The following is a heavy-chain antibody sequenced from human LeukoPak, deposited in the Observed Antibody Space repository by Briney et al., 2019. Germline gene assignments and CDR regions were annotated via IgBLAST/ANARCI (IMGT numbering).Heavy chain of an antibody. CDR1: GGSISSSSYY. J-gene: IGHJ4*02. CDR2: IYYSGST. Sequence: PSETLSLTCTVSGGSISSSSYYWGWIRQPPGKGLEWIGSIYYSGSTYYNPSLKSRVTISVDTSKNQFSLKPSSVTAADTAVYYCARHWDYYGSGINYWGQGTLVTVSS. CDR3: ARHWDYYGSGINY. V-gene: IGHV4-39*07. D-gene: IGHD3-10*01.